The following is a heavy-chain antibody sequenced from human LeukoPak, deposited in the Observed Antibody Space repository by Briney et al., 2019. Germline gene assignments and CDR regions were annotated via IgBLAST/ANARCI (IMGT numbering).Heavy chain of an antibody. CDR2: IIPIFGTA. Sequence: SVKVSCKASGGTFSSYAISWVRQSPGQGLEWMGGIIPIFGTANYAQKFQGRVTITADESTSTAYMELSSLRSEDTAVYYCARAGIAAAGTLDYWGQGTLVTVSS. CDR3: ARAGIAAAGTLDY. V-gene: IGHV1-69*01. J-gene: IGHJ4*02. D-gene: IGHD6-13*01. CDR1: GGTFSSYA.